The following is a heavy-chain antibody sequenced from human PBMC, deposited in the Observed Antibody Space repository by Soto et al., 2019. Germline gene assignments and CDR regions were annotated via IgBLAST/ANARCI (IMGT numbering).Heavy chain of an antibody. V-gene: IGHV1-3*01. CDR1: GYTFTSYA. CDR3: ARDPGYSYGYN. D-gene: IGHD5-18*01. Sequence: QVQLVQSGAEVKKPGASVKVSCKASGYTFTSYAMHWVRQAPGQRLEWMGWINAGNGNTKYSQKFQGRVTITRDTTGSTAYMELSSLRSEDTAVYYCARDPGYSYGYNWGQGTLVTVSS. J-gene: IGHJ4*02. CDR2: INAGNGNT.